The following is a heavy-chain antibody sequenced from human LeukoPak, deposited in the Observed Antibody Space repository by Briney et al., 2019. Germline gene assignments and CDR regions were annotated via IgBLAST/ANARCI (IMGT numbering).Heavy chain of an antibody. V-gene: IGHV3-7*03. CDR1: GFALSSHW. CDR3: ARLQWEPPDY. CDR2: VNRDGSET. Sequence: PGGSLRLSCAASGFALSSHWMTWVRQVPGRGPEWVANVNRDGSETYYLDSVKGRFTISKDNAKNSLYLQMNSLRVEDTAVYYCARLQWEPPDYWGQGTLVIVSS. J-gene: IGHJ4*02. D-gene: IGHD1-26*01.